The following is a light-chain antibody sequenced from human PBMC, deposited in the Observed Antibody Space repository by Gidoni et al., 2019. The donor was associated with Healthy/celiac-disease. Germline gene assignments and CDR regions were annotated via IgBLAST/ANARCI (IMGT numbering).Light chain of an antibody. CDR2: DVS. CDR1: SSDVGGYNY. J-gene: IGLJ3*02. CDR3: SSYTSSSTLWV. V-gene: IGLV2-14*03. Sequence: QSALTQPASVSGFLIASLAPGQSNTIACTGTSSDVGGYNYVSWYQQHPGKAPKLMIYDVSNRPSGVSNRFSGLQAEDEADYYCSSYTSSSTLWVFGGGTKLTVL.